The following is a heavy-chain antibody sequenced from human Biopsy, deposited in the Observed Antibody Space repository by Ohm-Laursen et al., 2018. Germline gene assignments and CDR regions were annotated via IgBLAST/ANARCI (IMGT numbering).Heavy chain of an antibody. Sequence: TLSLTCIVSGGSISSGGSYWSWIRQRPGKGLGWIGYIFNSANTYYNPSLKNLITISGDTSKNQFSLKLNSVTAADTAVYYCARGDYFDSNGYFWFDPWGQGTLVTVSS. V-gene: IGHV4-31*01. D-gene: IGHD3-22*01. J-gene: IGHJ5*02. CDR1: GGSISSGGSY. CDR2: IFNSANT. CDR3: ARGDYFDSNGYFWFDP.